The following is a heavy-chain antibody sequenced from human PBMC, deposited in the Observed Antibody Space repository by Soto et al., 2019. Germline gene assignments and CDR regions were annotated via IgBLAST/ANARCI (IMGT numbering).Heavy chain of an antibody. CDR1: GGSMSRYS. CDR3: ARGPTITTDF. CDR2: MYYSGTT. J-gene: IGHJ4*02. V-gene: IGHV4-59*01. D-gene: IGHD4-17*01. Sequence: QVQLQESGPGLVKPSETLSLTCTISGGSMSRYSCHWLRQPPGKGLEWNGYMYYSGTTDYNPSLKTRVTMSLDTPKNQFSLTLTSVTAADTAVSFCARGPTITTDFWGRGTLVTVSS.